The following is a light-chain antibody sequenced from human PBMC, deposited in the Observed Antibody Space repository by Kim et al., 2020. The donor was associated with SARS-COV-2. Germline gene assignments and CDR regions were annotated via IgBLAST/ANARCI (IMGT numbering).Light chain of an antibody. CDR3: QSFDSSLSAYV. Sequence: RVTISCTGGNSNFGAGYDVHWYQQLPGSAPKLLIYASNNRPSGVPDRFSASKSGTSASLAITGLQADDEADYYCQSFDSSLSAYVFGTGTKVTVL. CDR2: ASN. V-gene: IGLV1-40*01. J-gene: IGLJ1*01. CDR1: NSNFGAGYD.